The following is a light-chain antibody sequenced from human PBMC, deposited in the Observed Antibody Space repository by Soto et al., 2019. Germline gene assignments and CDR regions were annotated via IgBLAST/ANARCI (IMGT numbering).Light chain of an antibody. CDR1: QSVSSY. CDR2: DAS. Sequence: EIVLTQSPATLSLSPGERATLSCRASQSVSSYLAWYQQKPGQAPRLLIYDASNRATGIPARFSGSGSGTDFTLTISRLEPEDFAVYYCQQYGSLLWTFGQGTKVEI. J-gene: IGKJ1*01. CDR3: QQYGSLLWT. V-gene: IGKV3-11*01.